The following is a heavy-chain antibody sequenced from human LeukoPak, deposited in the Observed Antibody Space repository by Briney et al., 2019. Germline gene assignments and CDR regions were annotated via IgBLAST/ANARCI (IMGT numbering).Heavy chain of an antibody. CDR1: GGSFSGYY. V-gene: IGHV4-34*01. CDR3: SRESGAFCPFGY. J-gene: IGHJ4*02. CDR2: INHSGST. Sequence: PSPSRSLTSAVDGGSFSGYYWSWSRELPGCGPECIGEINHSGSTNYNPSLNGRVTMSLDESRNQLSLNLTSVTAADTAIYFCSRESGAFCPFGYWGQGTLVIVPP. D-gene: IGHD1-26*01.